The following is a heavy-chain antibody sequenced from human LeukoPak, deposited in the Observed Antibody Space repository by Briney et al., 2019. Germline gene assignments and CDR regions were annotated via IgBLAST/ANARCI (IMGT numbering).Heavy chain of an antibody. J-gene: IGHJ3*02. CDR1: GFTFSSYA. CDR2: ISASGGST. Sequence: GGSLRLSCAASGFTFSSYAMTWVRQAPGKGLEWVSAISASGGSTYYADSVKGRFTISRDNSKNTLYLQMNSLRAEDTAVYYCASLHYGDPYGTDAFDIWGQGTMVTVSS. D-gene: IGHD4-17*01. CDR3: ASLHYGDPYGTDAFDI. V-gene: IGHV3-23*01.